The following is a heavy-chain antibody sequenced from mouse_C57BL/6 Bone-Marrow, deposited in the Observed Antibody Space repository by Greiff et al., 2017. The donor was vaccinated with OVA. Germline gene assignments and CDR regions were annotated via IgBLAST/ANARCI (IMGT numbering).Heavy chain of an antibody. CDR1: GYSFTGYF. D-gene: IGHD1-1*01. J-gene: IGHJ1*03. V-gene: IGHV1-20*01. Sequence: VHVKQSGPELVKPGDSVKISCKASGYSFTGYFMNWVMQSHGKSLEWIGRINPYNGDTFYNQKFKGKATLTVDKSSSTAHMELRSLTSEDSAVYYCAYGSSYLYWYFDVWGTGTTVTVSS. CDR3: AYGSSYLYWYFDV. CDR2: INPYNGDT.